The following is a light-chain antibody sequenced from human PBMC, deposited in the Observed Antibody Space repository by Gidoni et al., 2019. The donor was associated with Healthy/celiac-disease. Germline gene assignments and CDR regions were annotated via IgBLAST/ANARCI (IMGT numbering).Light chain of an antibody. CDR3: QQYNRPFT. CDR1: QSISSW. Sequence: DIQMTQSPSTLSASVGDRVTITCRASQSISSWLAWYQQKPGKAPKLLIYKASSLESGVPSRFSGSGSGTEFTLTISSLQPDDFATYYCQQYNRPFTFXPXTKVDIK. V-gene: IGKV1-5*03. J-gene: IGKJ3*01. CDR2: KAS.